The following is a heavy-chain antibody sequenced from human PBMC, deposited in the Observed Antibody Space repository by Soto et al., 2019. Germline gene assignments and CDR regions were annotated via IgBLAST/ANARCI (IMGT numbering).Heavy chain of an antibody. CDR1: GFTFSSYA. D-gene: IGHD6-13*01. V-gene: IGHV3-23*01. CDR3: AKVDRWGQQLVNWFDY. J-gene: IGHJ4*02. CDR2: ISGSGGST. Sequence: EVQLLESGGGLVQPGGSLRLSCAASGFTFSSYAMSWVRQAPGKGLEWVSAISGSGGSTYYADSVKGRFTISRDNSKNTLYLQMNSLRADATAVNYIAKVDRWGQQLVNWFDYWGQGTLVTVFS.